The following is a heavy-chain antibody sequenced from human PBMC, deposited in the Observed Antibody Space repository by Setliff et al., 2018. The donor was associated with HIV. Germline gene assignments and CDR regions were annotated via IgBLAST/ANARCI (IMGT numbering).Heavy chain of an antibody. J-gene: IGHJ4*02. D-gene: IGHD3-16*01. CDR1: GDSISSSSDY. Sequence: PSETLYLTCTVSGDSISSSSDYWGWVRQSPERGLEWIGSVYYTGRPFYNPSLKTRVNISVDSSRDQFSLKLTSATVADSAIYFCARQGLWGSYFNYWGRGTLVTVSS. CDR2: VYYTGRP. V-gene: IGHV4-39*01. CDR3: ARQGLWGSYFNY.